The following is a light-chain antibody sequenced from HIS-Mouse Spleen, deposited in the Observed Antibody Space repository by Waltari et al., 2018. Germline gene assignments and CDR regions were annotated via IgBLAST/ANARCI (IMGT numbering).Light chain of an antibody. CDR1: ELPKQY. V-gene: IGLV3-25*03. Sequence: SYELTHPPSVSVSPGQTARITCAGDELPKQYAYWYQQKPGQAPVLAIYKDSERPSGIPERFSGSSSATTVTLTISGVQAEDEADYYCQSADSSGTYYVFGTGTKVTVL. CDR2: KDS. CDR3: QSADSSGTYYV. J-gene: IGLJ1*01.